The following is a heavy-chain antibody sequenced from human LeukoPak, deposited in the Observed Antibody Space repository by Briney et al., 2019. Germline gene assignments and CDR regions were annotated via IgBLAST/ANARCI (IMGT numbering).Heavy chain of an antibody. D-gene: IGHD5-24*01. CDR1: GFTFSSYS. CDR3: ARDHRDGYNSHFDY. CDR2: ISSSSSYI. V-gene: IGHV3-21*01. Sequence: GGSLRLSCAASGFTFSSYSMNWVRQAPGKGLEWVSSISSSSSYIYYANSVKGRFTISRDNAKNSLYLQMNSLRAEDTAVYYCARDHRDGYNSHFDYWGQGTLVTVSS. J-gene: IGHJ4*02.